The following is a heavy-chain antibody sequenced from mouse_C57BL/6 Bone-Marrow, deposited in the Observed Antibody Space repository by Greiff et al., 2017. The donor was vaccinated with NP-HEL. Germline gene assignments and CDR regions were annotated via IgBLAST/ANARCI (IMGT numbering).Heavy chain of an antibody. J-gene: IGHJ3*01. Sequence: LVESGAELARPGASVKLSCKASGYTFTSYGISWVKQRTGQGLEWIGEIYPRSGNTYYNAKFKGKATLTADKSSSTAYMELRSLTSEDSAVYFCARYGGFAYGGQGTLVTVSA. CDR2: IYPRSGNT. V-gene: IGHV1-81*01. CDR3: ARYGGFAY. CDR1: GYTFTSYG. D-gene: IGHD1-2*01.